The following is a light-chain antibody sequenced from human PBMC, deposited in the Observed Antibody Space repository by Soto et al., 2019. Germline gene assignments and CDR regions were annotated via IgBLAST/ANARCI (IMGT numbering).Light chain of an antibody. Sequence: DIVLTQTPLSSPVTLGQPASSSCRSSQSLVYSDGNTYLSWLQQRPGQPPRLLIYQISTRFSGVPDRVSGSGAGPDFTLKISRVEAEDVGVYSCVQCSHLPRTFGKGTKVEIK. J-gene: IGKJ1*01. CDR3: VQCSHLPRT. CDR1: QSLVYSDGNTY. V-gene: IGKV2-24*01. CDR2: QIS.